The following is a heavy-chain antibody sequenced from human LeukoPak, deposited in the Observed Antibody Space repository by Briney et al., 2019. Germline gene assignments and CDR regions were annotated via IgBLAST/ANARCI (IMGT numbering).Heavy chain of an antibody. CDR2: ISWNSGSI. V-gene: IGHV3-9*01. J-gene: IGHJ4*02. CDR3: AKDLAGDSGSDY. Sequence: PGGSLRLSCAASGFTFDDYAMHWVRQAPGKGLEWVSGISWNSGSIGYADSVKGRFTISKDNAKNSLYLQMNSLRAEDTASYYCAKDLAGDSGSDYWGQGTLVTVSS. D-gene: IGHD4-17*01. CDR1: GFTFDDYA.